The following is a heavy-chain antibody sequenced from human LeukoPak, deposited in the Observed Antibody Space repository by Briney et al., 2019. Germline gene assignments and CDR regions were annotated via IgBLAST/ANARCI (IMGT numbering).Heavy chain of an antibody. Sequence: PSETLSLTCAVYGGSFSGYHWSWIRQPPGKGLEWIGEINHSGSTNYNPSLKSRVTISVDTSKNQFSLKLSSVTAADTAVYYCATEVAATNYDSSGYYLWGQGTLVTVSS. CDR1: GGSFSGYH. J-gene: IGHJ5*02. CDR3: ATEVAATNYDSSGYYL. CDR2: INHSGST. D-gene: IGHD3-22*01. V-gene: IGHV4-34*01.